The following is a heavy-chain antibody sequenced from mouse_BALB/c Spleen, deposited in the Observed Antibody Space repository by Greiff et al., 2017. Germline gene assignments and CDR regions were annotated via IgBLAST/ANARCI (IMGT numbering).Heavy chain of an antibody. J-gene: IGHJ2*01. CDR1: GFTFSSYA. CDR3: ARDGSFDD. CDR2: ISSGGST. D-gene: IGHD1-1*02. Sequence: EVKLVESGGGLVKPGGSLKLSCAASGFTFSSYAMSWVRQTPEKRLEWVASISSGGSTYYPDSVKGRFTISRDNARNILYLQMSSLRSEDTAMYYCARDGSFDDWGQGTTLTVSS. V-gene: IGHV5-6-5*01.